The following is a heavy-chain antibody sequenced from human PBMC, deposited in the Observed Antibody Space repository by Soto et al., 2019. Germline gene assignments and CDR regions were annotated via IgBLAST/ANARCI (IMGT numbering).Heavy chain of an antibody. CDR3: ARGGEGSYGSYYFDY. V-gene: IGHV6-1*01. CDR1: GDSVSSNSAA. D-gene: IGHD3-16*02. Sequence: PSQTLSLTCVISGDSVSSNSAAWNWIRQSPSRGLGWLGRTYYRSKWCNDYAVSVKSRITINPDTSKNHFSLQLNSVTPEDTAVYYCARGGEGSYGSYYFDYWGQGTLVTVSS. J-gene: IGHJ4*02. CDR2: TYYRSKWCN.